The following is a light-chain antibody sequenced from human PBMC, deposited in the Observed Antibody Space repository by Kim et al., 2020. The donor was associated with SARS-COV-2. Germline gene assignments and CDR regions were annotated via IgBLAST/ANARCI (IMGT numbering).Light chain of an antibody. Sequence: SSELTQDPAVSVALGQTVSFTCQGDSLRTYYAGWYQQKPGQAPVLVIYGKNNRPSGIPDRFSGSSSGDTASLTITGAQAEDEADYYCNSRDSSGNHSVFG. CDR3: NSRDSSGNHSV. V-gene: IGLV3-19*01. CDR1: SLRTYY. CDR2: GKN. J-gene: IGLJ1*01.